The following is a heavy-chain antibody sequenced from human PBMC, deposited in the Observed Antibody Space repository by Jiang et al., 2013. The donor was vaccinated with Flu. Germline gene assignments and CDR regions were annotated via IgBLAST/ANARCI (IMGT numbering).Heavy chain of an antibody. J-gene: IGHJ6*02. Sequence: KPTQTLTLTCTFSGFSLSTSGMRVSWIRQPPGKALEWLALIDWDDDKYYSTSLKTRLTISKDTSKNQVVLTMTNMDPVDTATYYCARSPETITIFGVVTSTSYGMDVWGQGTTVTVSS. CDR1: GFSLSTSGMR. CDR2: IDWDDDK. D-gene: IGHD3-3*01. V-gene: IGHV2-70*01. CDR3: ARSPETITIFGVVTSTSYGMDV.